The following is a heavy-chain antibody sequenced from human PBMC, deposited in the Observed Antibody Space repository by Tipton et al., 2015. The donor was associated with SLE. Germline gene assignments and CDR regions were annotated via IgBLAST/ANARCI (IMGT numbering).Heavy chain of an antibody. V-gene: IGHV4-31*03. CDR2: IYYSGNT. CDR1: GDSINSGGYY. J-gene: IGHJ4*02. CDR3: ATVTSSSWFRAFDY. Sequence: TLSLTCTVSGDSINSGGYYWTWIRQHPGKGLEWIGYIYYSGNTYYNPSLKSRVTISVDTSKNQFSLKLTSVTAADTAVYYCATVTSSSWFRAFDYWGQGTLVTVSS. D-gene: IGHD6-13*01.